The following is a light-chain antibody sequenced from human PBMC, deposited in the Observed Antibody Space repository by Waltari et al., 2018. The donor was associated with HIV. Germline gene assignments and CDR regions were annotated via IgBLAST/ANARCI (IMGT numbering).Light chain of an antibody. CDR2: GNS. Sequence: QSVLTQPPSVSGAPGQRVTISCTGSSSNLGAGYDVHWYQPLQGTAPKLLIYGNSNRPSGVPDRFSGSKSGTSASLAISGLQSEDEADYYCASWVDRLNGWVFGGGTKLTVL. J-gene: IGLJ3*02. CDR3: ASWVDRLNGWV. CDR1: SSNLGAGYD. V-gene: IGLV1-40*01.